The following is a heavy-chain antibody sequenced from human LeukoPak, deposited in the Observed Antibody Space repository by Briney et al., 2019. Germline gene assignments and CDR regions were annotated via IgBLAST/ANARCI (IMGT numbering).Heavy chain of an antibody. Sequence: SETLSLICTVSGGSISSSSYYWDWIRQPPGKGLEWIGSIYYSGSTYYNPSLKSRVTISVDTSKNQFSLKLSSVTAADTAVYYCARGRSYGFDFDSWGPGTLVIVSS. CDR3: ARGRSYGFDFDS. J-gene: IGHJ4*02. D-gene: IGHD5-18*01. CDR1: GGSISSSSYY. V-gene: IGHV4-39*01. CDR2: IYYSGST.